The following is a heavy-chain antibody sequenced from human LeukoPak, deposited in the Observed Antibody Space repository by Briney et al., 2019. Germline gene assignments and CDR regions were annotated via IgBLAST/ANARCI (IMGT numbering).Heavy chain of an antibody. Sequence: SETLSLTCTVSGGSISSYYWSWIRQPPGKGLEWLGYIYYSGSTNYNPSLKSRVTISVDTPKNQFSLNVSSVTAADTAVYCCARDTYYYDSSGYYYREYMDVWGKGTTVTVSS. J-gene: IGHJ6*03. V-gene: IGHV4-59*01. CDR1: GGSISSYY. CDR2: IYYSGST. D-gene: IGHD3-22*01. CDR3: ARDTYYYDSSGYYYREYMDV.